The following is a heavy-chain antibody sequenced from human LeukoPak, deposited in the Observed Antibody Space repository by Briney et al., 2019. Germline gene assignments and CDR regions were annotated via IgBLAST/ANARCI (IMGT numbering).Heavy chain of an antibody. CDR1: GGTFSSYA. J-gene: IGHJ5*02. V-gene: IGHV1-69*01. CDR2: IIPIFGTA. Sequence: ASVKVFCKASGGTFSSYAISWVRQAPGQGLEWMGGIIPIFGTANYAQKFQGRVTITAVEATSTAYMELSSLRSEDTAVYYCARVAESIWFDPWGQGTLVTVSS. D-gene: IGHD6-6*01. CDR3: ARVAESIWFDP.